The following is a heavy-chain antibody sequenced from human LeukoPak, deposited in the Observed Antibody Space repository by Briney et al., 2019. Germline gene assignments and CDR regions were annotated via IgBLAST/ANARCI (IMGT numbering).Heavy chain of an antibody. D-gene: IGHD3-10*01. CDR1: GGSISIYY. CDR2: IFTSGIT. CDR3: ARESSGTYYNPLGYMDV. J-gene: IGHJ6*03. V-gene: IGHV4-4*07. Sequence: SETLSLTCAVYGGSISIYYWNWIRQPAGKGLEWIGRIFTSGITNYNPSLKSRVTMSVDTSKNQFSLNLSSVTAADTAVYYCARESSGTYYNPLGYMDVWVKGTTVTVSS.